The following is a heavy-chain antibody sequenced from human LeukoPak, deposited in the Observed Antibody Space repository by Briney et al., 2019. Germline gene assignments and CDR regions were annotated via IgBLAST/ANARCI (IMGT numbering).Heavy chain of an antibody. D-gene: IGHD7-27*01. CDR1: GGTFNTYA. CDR2: ILPILGTG. CDR3: ARDHDLTGSYEYLKY. J-gene: IGHJ1*01. V-gene: IGHV1-69*06. Sequence: GASVKVSCKASGGTFNTYAISWVRQAPGQGLEWMGGILPILGTGNYAQKFQGRVTITADKSTSTAYMELSSLRSEDTAVYYCARDHDLTGSYEYLKYWGQGTLVTVSS.